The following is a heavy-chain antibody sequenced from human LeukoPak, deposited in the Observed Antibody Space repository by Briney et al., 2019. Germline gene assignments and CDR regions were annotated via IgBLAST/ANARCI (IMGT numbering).Heavy chain of an antibody. J-gene: IGHJ3*02. CDR2: ISGSGGST. CDR1: GFTFSSYA. CDR3: ARALVNTDAFDI. Sequence: GGSLRLSCAASGFTFSSYAMSWVRQAPGKGLEWVSAISGSGGSTYYADSVKGRFTISRDNSKNTLYLQMNSLRAGDTAVYYCARALVNTDAFDIWGQGTMVTVSS. V-gene: IGHV3-23*01.